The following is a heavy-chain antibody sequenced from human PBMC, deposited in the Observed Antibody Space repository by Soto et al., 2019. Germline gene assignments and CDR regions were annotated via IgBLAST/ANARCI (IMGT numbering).Heavy chain of an antibody. V-gene: IGHV3-9*01. D-gene: IGHD3-3*01. CDR2: ISWNSGSI. CDR3: AKDYDFWSGSLDV. CDR1: GFTFDDYA. Sequence: GGSLRLSCAASGFTFDDYAMHWVRQAPGKGLEWVSGISWNSGSIGYADSVKGRFTISRDNAKNSLYLQMNSLRAEDTALYYCAKDYDFWSGSLDVWGKGTTVTVSS. J-gene: IGHJ6*04.